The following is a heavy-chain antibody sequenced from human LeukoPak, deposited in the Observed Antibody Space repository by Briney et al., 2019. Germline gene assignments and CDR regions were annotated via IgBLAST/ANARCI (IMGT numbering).Heavy chain of an antibody. D-gene: IGHD2-15*01. J-gene: IGHJ4*02. CDR1: GFTFSSYG. CDR2: ISYDGSNK. Sequence: PGGSLRLSCAASGFTFSSYGMHWVRQAPVKGLEWVAVISYDGSNKYYADSVKGRFTISRDNSKNTLYLQMNSLRAGDTAVYYCASTRPMLVVAATPHDYWGQGTLVPVSS. V-gene: IGHV3-30*03. CDR3: ASTRPMLVVAATPHDY.